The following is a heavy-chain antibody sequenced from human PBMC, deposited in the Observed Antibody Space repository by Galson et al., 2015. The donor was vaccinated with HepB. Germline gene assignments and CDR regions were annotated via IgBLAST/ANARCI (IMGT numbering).Heavy chain of an antibody. CDR1: GYTFTDYV. CDR3: ARGPHSGSWVFEP. J-gene: IGHJ5*02. V-gene: IGHV1-18*01. CDR2: ISGYNGNT. Sequence: SVKVSCKASGYTFTDYVISWVRQAPGQGLQWMGWISGYNGNTEYAQNLQGRVTLTTDTSTNTAYMEVKDLRSDDTAIYYCARGPHSGSWVFEPWGQGSLVTVSS. D-gene: IGHD6-13*01.